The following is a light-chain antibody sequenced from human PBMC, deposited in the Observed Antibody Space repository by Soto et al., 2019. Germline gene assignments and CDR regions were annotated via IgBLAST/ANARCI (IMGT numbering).Light chain of an antibody. CDR3: ETWNSYTRV. CDR2: LEGSGNY. Sequence: QSVLTQSSSASASLGSSVKLTCTLSSGHSSNIIAWHQQQPGKAPQYLMKLEGSGNYNKGSGVPDRFSGSSSGADRYLTISNLQSEDEAAYYCETWNSYTRVFGGGTKLTVL. V-gene: IGLV4-60*03. CDR1: SGHSSNI. J-gene: IGLJ3*02.